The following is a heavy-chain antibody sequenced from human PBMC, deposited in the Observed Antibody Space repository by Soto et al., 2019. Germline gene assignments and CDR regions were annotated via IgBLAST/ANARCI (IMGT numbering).Heavy chain of an antibody. Sequence: QVQLVQSGAEVKKPGSSVMVSCKASGGTFSSYAISWVRQAPGQGLEWMGGIIPIFGTANYAQKFQGRVTITADESTSTAYMELSSLRSEDTALYYCARGLYSSGWYYFDYWGQGTLVTVSS. CDR2: IIPIFGTA. CDR3: ARGLYSSGWYYFDY. D-gene: IGHD6-19*01. CDR1: GGTFSSYA. V-gene: IGHV1-69*01. J-gene: IGHJ4*02.